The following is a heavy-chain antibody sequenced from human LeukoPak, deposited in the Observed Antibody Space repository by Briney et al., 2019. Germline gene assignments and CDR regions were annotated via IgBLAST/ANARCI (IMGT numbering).Heavy chain of an antibody. Sequence: GGSLRLSCAASGFTFDDYAMHWVRQAPGKGLEWVSLISWDGGSTYYADSVKGRFTISRDNSKNSLYPQMNSLRAEDTALYYCARDYYGSGSYYNYYYYGMDVWGQGTTVTVSS. J-gene: IGHJ6*02. CDR1: GFTFDDYA. CDR3: ARDYYGSGSYYNYYYYGMDV. D-gene: IGHD3-10*01. V-gene: IGHV3-43D*03. CDR2: ISWDGGST.